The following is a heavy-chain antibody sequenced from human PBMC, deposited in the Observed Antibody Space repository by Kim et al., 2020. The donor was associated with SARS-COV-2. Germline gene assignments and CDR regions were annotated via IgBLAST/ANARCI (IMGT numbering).Heavy chain of an antibody. CDR2: INHSGST. Sequence: SETLSLTCAVYGGSFSGYYWSWIRQPPGKGLEWIGEINHSGSTNYNPSLKSRVTISVDTSKNQFSLKLSSVTAADTAVYYCARDSPDLVVVAATPPESYYYYYGMDVWGQGTTVTVSS. CDR1: GGSFSGYY. J-gene: IGHJ6*02. V-gene: IGHV4-34*01. CDR3: ARDSPDLVVVAATPPESYYYYYGMDV. D-gene: IGHD2-15*01.